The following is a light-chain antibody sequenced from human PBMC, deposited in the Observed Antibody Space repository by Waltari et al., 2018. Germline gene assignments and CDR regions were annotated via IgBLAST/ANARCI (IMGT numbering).Light chain of an antibody. CDR2: KVS. CDR3: MQGIHRPWT. J-gene: IGKJ1*01. CDR1: ESPVSSDGNTY. Sequence: DVVMTQSPLSLPVILGQTASISCRTSESPVSSDGNTYLNWFQQRPGQPPRRLIFKVSNRDSGVPDRFSGSGSGTDFTLRISRVEAEDVGVYYCMQGIHRPWTFGQGTKVEIK. V-gene: IGKV2-30*01.